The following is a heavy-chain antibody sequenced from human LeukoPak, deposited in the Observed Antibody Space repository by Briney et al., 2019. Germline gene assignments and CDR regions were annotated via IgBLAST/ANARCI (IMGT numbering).Heavy chain of an antibody. J-gene: IGHJ4*02. CDR1: GFTFRGYW. V-gene: IGHV3-7*01. D-gene: IGHD3-22*01. CDR3: ATSDDSSGSD. CDR2: INQDGSII. Sequence: PGGSLRLSXAASGFTFRGYWMSWVRQAPGKGLEWVANINQDGSIIHYVDSAKGRFTISRDNAKNSLYLQMNYLRAEDTALYYCATSDDSSGSDWGQGTLVTVSS.